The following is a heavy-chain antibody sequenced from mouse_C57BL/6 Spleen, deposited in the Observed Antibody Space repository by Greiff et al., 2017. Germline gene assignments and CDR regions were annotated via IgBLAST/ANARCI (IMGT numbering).Heavy chain of an antibody. Sequence: EVQLLESGPGLVKPSQSLSLTCSVTGYSITSGSYWNWLRQFPGNKLEWMSYIRYGGSNNYTPSLKNRISITRDTSKNQFFLKLTSVTTEDTATNHCARTRSNDDGFAYWGQGTLVTVSA. V-gene: IGHV3-6*01. CDR2: IRYGGSN. J-gene: IGHJ3*01. CDR1: GYSITSGSY. CDR3: ARTRSNDDGFAY. D-gene: IGHD2-12*01.